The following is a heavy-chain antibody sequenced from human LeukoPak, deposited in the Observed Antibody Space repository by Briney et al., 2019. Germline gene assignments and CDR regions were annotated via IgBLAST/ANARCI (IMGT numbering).Heavy chain of an antibody. V-gene: IGHV3-30*02. J-gene: IGHJ5*02. D-gene: IGHD3-22*01. CDR2: IRYDGSFK. Sequence: GGSLRLSCAASGFTFSSYGMHWVRQAPGKGLEWVAFIRYDGSFKYYADSVKGRFTISRDNSKNTLYLQMNSLRSEDTAVYYCARVANYYDSSVAWFDPWGQGTLVTVSS. CDR1: GFTFSSYG. CDR3: ARVANYYDSSVAWFDP.